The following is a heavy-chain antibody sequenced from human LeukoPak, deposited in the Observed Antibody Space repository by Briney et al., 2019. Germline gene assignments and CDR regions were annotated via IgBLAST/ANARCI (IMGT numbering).Heavy chain of an antibody. D-gene: IGHD6-13*01. CDR1: GFTFSSYG. V-gene: IGHV3-23*01. J-gene: IGHJ4*02. Sequence: GGSLRLSCAASGFTFSSYGMSWVRQAPGKGLEWVSAISGSGGSTYYADSVKGRFTISRDNSKNRLYLQMNSLRAEDTGVYYCANPPRDSSSWFPLDYWGQGTLVTVSS. CDR2: ISGSGGST. CDR3: ANPPRDSSSWFPLDY.